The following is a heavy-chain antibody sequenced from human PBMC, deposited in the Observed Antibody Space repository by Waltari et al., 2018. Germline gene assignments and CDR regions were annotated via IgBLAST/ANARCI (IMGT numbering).Heavy chain of an antibody. V-gene: IGHV4-59*11. CDR2: IYYSGST. Sequence: QVQLQESGPGLVKPSETLSLTCTVSGGSISSHYWSWIRQPPGKGLEWIGYIYYSGSTSSHPSRKSRFTISVDPSKNQFSLKLSSVPAADTAVYYCALYQAYYYGSGPGHYYYGMDVWGQGTTVTVSS. J-gene: IGHJ6*02. CDR1: GGSISSHY. D-gene: IGHD3-10*01. CDR3: ALYQAYYYGSGPGHYYYGMDV.